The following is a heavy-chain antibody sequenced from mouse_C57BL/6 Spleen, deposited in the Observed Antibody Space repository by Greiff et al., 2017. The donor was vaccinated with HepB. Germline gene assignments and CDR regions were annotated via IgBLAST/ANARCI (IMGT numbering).Heavy chain of an antibody. CDR1: GYTFTEYT. V-gene: IGHV1-62-2*01. J-gene: IGHJ1*03. Sequence: VKLQESGAELVKPGASVKLSCKASGYTFTEYTIHWVKQRSGQGLEWIGWFYPGSGSIKYNEKFKDKATLTADKSSSTVYMELSRLTSEDSAVYFCARHEDYGSTSYWYFDVWGTGTTVTVSS. CDR2: FYPGSGSI. CDR3: ARHEDYGSTSYWYFDV. D-gene: IGHD1-1*01.